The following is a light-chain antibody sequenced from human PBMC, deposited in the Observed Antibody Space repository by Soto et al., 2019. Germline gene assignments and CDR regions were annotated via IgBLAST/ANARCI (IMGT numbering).Light chain of an antibody. V-gene: IGLV2-14*01. CDR2: EVS. Sequence: QSALTRPASVSGSPGQSITISCTGTNSDVGGYNYVSWYQQHPGKAPKLVIYEVSNRPSGVSNRFSASKSGNTASLTISGLQAEDEADYYCNSYTSSSTLVFGSGTKLTVL. J-gene: IGLJ1*01. CDR3: NSYTSSSTLV. CDR1: NSDVGGYNY.